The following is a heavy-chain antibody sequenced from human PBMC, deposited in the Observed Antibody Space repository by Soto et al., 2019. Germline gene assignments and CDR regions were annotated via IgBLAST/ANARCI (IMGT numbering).Heavy chain of an antibody. V-gene: IGHV1-46*01. Sequence: ASVKVSCKASGYTFTSYYMHWVRQAPGQGLEWMGIINPSGGSTSYAQKFQGRVTMTRDTSTSTVYMELSSLRSEDTAVYYCARGAARPGDYYYNYGMDVWGQGTTVTVSS. J-gene: IGHJ6*02. CDR2: INPSGGST. D-gene: IGHD6-6*01. CDR3: ARGAARPGDYYYNYGMDV. CDR1: GYTFTSYY.